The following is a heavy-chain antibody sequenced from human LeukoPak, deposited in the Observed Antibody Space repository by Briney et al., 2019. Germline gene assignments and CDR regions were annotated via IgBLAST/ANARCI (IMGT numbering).Heavy chain of an antibody. CDR3: ARLVVSTWYHEVLLGRDY. J-gene: IGHJ4*02. Sequence: SETLSLTCTVSGGSISSSSYYWGWIRQPPGKGLEWIGSTYYSGSTYYNPSLKSRVTISVDTSKNQFSLKLSSVTAADTAVYYCARLVVSTWYHEVLLGRDYWGQGTLVTVSS. CDR1: GGSISSSSYY. D-gene: IGHD6-13*01. V-gene: IGHV4-39*01. CDR2: TYYSGST.